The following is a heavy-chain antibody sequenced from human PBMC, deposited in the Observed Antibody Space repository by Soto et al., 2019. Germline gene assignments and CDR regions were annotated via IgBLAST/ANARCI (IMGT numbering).Heavy chain of an antibody. J-gene: IGHJ6*02. CDR1: GGTFSSYA. D-gene: IGHD1-20*01. CDR2: IIPIFGTA. CDR3: ASAPNWNDQDLYYYGMDV. Sequence: QVQLVQSGAEVKKPGSSVKVSCKASGGTFSSYAISWVRQAPGQGLEWMGGIIPIFGTANYARKFQGRVTITADESTSTAYMELSSLRSEDTAVYYCASAPNWNDQDLYYYGMDVWGQGTTVTVSS. V-gene: IGHV1-69*01.